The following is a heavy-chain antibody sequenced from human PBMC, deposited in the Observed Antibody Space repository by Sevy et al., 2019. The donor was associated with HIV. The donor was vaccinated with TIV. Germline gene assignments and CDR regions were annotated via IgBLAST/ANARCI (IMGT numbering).Heavy chain of an antibody. J-gene: IGHJ4*02. CDR1: GFTFSSYG. D-gene: IGHD2-15*01. V-gene: IGHV3-30*18. Sequence: GGSLRLSCAASGFTFSSYGMHWVRQAPGKGLEWVAVISYDGSNKYYADSVKGRFTISRDNSKNTLYLQMNSLRAEDTAVYYCAKDRGGYCSGGSCYAFHYWGQGTLVTVSS. CDR2: ISYDGSNK. CDR3: AKDRGGYCSGGSCYAFHY.